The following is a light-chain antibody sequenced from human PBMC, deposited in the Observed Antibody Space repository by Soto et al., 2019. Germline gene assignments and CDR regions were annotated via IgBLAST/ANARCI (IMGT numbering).Light chain of an antibody. CDR1: QTVGVR. Sequence: EIVLTQSPATLSASPGERATLSCRASQTVGVRLAWYQHKPGQAPRLLIYASSNRATGIPDRFSGSASGTEFTLTISSLQPDDFATYYCQHYNSYSEAFGQGTKVDI. V-gene: IGKV3D-15*01. CDR3: QHYNSYSEA. CDR2: ASS. J-gene: IGKJ1*01.